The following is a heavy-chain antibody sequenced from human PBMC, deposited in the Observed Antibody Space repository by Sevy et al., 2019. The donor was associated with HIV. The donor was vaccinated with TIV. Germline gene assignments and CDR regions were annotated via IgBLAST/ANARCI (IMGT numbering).Heavy chain of an antibody. V-gene: IGHV3-30*02. CDR1: GFTFSNYG. CDR2: IRYDGSDK. CDR3: AKDLAGPGRRYFDY. Sequence: GGSLRLSCAASGFTFSNYGMHWVRQVPGKGLEWVTFIRYDGSDKNYAASVKGRFTIPREDSNNTLYLQMDSLRAEDTAIYYCAKDLAGPGRRYFDYWGQGTLVTVSS. D-gene: IGHD6-13*01. J-gene: IGHJ4*02.